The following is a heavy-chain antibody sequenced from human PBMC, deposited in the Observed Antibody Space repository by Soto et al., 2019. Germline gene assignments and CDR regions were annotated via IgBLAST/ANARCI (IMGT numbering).Heavy chain of an antibody. J-gene: IGHJ6*02. CDR1: GVSFNNNG. D-gene: IGHD3-10*01. CDR3: ARVLYYGSGSYSPYGMDV. CDR2: VSPPFRTS. Sequence: QVQLVPSGAEVKKPGSSVKVSCKTSGVSFNNNGIGWVRQAPGHGLEWMGGVSPPFRTSNYARKFQGRISITADASTGTVNMELSSLTSEDTAQYYCARVLYYGSGSYSPYGMDVWGQGTMVTVSS. V-gene: IGHV1-69*01.